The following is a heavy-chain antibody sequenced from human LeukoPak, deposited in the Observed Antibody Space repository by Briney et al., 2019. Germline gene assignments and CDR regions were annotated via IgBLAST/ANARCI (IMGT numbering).Heavy chain of an antibody. V-gene: IGHV3-7*01. CDR1: GFTFSSYW. CDR2: IKQDGSEN. D-gene: IGHD3-22*01. CDR3: ARGITMIDTYYYYMDV. Sequence: GGSLRLSCAASGFTFSSYWLSWVRQAPGKWLEWVANIKQDGSENYYVDSVKGRFTVSRDNAKNSLYLQMNSLRAEDTAVYYCARGITMIDTYYYYMDVWGKGTTVTVSS. J-gene: IGHJ6*03.